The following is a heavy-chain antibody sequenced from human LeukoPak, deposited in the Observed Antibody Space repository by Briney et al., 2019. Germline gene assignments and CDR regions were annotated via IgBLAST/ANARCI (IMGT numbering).Heavy chain of an antibody. J-gene: IGHJ6*02. CDR1: GGSFSGYY. V-gene: IGHV4-34*01. Sequence: SETLSLTCAVYGGSFSGYYWSWIRQPPGKGLEWIGEINHSGSTNYNPSLKSRVTISVDTSKNQFSLKLSSVTAADTAVYYCARGERNGRPGYYYYYGMDVWGQGTTVTVSS. CDR2: INHSGST. CDR3: ARGERNGRPGYYYYYGMDV. D-gene: IGHD1-1*01.